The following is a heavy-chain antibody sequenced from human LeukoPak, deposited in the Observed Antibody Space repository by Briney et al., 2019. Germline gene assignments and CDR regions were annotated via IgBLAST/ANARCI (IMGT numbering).Heavy chain of an antibody. CDR1: GGSISSGSYY. CDR2: IYTSGST. Sequence: SQTLSLTCTVSGGSISSGSYYWSWIRQPAGKGLDWIGRIYTSGSTNYNPSLKSRVTISVDTSKNQFSLKLSSVTAADTVVYDCAREVGYNDYGGNGCDYWGQGTLVTVSS. J-gene: IGHJ4*02. D-gene: IGHD4-23*01. CDR3: AREVGYNDYGGNGCDY. V-gene: IGHV4-61*02.